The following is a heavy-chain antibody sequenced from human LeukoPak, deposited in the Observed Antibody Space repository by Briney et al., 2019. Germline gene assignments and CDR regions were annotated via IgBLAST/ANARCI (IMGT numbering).Heavy chain of an antibody. CDR2: ISAYNGNT. V-gene: IGHV1-18*01. CDR1: GYTFTSYG. D-gene: IGHD3-9*01. J-gene: IGHJ4*02. CDR3: ARETVYYDILTGYVY. Sequence: ASVKVSCKASGYTFTSYGISWVRQAPGQGLEWMGWISAYNGNTNYAQKFQGRVTMTTDTSTSTAYMELRSLRSDDTAVYYCARETVYYDILTGYVYWGQGTLVTVSS.